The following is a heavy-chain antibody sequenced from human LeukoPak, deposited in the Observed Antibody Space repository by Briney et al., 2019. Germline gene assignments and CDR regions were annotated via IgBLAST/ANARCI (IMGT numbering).Heavy chain of an antibody. V-gene: IGHV4-39*01. CDR1: GGSISSSSYY. J-gene: IGHJ3*02. D-gene: IGHD3-10*02. CDR2: IYYSGST. CDR3: ARLTTMSRLFHI. Sequence: SETLSLTCTVSGGSISSSSYYWGWIRQPPGKGLEWIGSIYYSGSTYYNPSLKSRVTISVDTSKNQFSLKLSSVTAADTAVYYCARLTTMSRLFHIWGQGTMVTVSS.